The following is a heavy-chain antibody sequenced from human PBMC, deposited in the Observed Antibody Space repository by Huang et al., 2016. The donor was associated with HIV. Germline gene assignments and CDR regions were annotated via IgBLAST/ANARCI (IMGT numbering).Heavy chain of an antibody. V-gene: IGHV3-7*01. D-gene: IGHD3-10*01. CDR2: IKQDGSEK. CDR3: ARRLRYYYGSGRTSGYFDY. J-gene: IGHJ4*02. Sequence: EVQLVESGGGLVQPGGSLRLSCTASGFTFSSYWRSWVRQAQGKGLEGVANIKQDGSEKYYVDSVKGRFSISRDNAKNSLYLQMNSLRAEDTAVYYCARRLRYYYGSGRTSGYFDYWGQGTLVTVSS. CDR1: GFTFSSYW.